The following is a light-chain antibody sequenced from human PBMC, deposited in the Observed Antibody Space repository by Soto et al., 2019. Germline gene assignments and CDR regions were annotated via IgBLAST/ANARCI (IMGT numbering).Light chain of an antibody. V-gene: IGKV1-33*01. CDR1: DGISKS. Sequence: DIQMTQSPSSLSASVGERVTITCQASDGISKSLNWCQQKPGKAPNLLIYGASNLETGVPSRFRGSGSGTDFTFTISSLQPKDIAAYYCQQYDNLPVGGGTKVEIK. CDR3: QQYDNLP. J-gene: IGKJ4*01. CDR2: GAS.